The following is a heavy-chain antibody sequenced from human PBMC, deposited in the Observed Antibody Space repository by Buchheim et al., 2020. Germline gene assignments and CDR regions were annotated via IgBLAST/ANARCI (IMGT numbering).Heavy chain of an antibody. CDR1: GGSISSSSYY. CDR2: IYYSGST. D-gene: IGHD6-19*01. CDR3: ALSGWYDYYYYYGMDV. V-gene: IGHV4-39*01. Sequence: QVQLQESGPGLVKPSQTLSLTCTVSGGSISSSSYYWGWIRQPPGKGLEWIGSIYYSGSTYYNPSLKSRVTISVDTSKNQFSLKLSSVTAVDTAVYYCALSGWYDYYYYYGMDVWGQGTT. J-gene: IGHJ6*02.